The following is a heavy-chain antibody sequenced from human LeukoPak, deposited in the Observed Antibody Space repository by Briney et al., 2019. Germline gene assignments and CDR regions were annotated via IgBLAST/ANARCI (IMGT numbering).Heavy chain of an antibody. D-gene: IGHD3-3*01. CDR2: IYTRGST. CDR1: GGSISSYY. CDR3: ARTYYDFWSGYYDWYFDL. Sequence: SETLSLTCTVSGGSISSYYWSWIRQPPGKGLEWIGYIYTRGSTNYNTSLKSRVTISVDTCKNQFSLKLSSVTAADTAVYYCARTYYDFWSGYYDWYFDLWGRGTLVTVSS. V-gene: IGHV4-4*09. J-gene: IGHJ2*01.